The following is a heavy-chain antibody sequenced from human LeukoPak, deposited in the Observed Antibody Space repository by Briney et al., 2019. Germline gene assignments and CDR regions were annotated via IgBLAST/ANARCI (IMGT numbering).Heavy chain of an antibody. D-gene: IGHD6-13*01. J-gene: IGHJ4*02. CDR3: ARVGASSWQGDY. Sequence: ASVGVSCRTSGYTFTAHYIHWVRQAPGQGLEWMGWITPNSGATNYAQKFQGRVTMTRDTSITTAYMELSRLTSDDTALYYCARVGASSWQGDYWGQGTLVTVSS. V-gene: IGHV1-2*02. CDR1: GYTFTAHY. CDR2: ITPNSGAT.